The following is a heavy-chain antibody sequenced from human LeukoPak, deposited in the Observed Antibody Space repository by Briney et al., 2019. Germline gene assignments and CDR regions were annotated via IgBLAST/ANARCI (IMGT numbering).Heavy chain of an antibody. CDR2: IIPIFGTA. CDR1: GGTFSSYA. D-gene: IGHD3-3*01. J-gene: IGHJ4*02. V-gene: IGHV1-69*13. Sequence: GASVKVSCKASGGTFSSYAISWVRQAPGQGLEWMGGIIPIFGTANYAQKFQGRVTITADEFTSTAYMELSSLRSEDTAVYYCARATLSVFGVPSHYWGQGTLVTVSS. CDR3: ARATLSVFGVPSHY.